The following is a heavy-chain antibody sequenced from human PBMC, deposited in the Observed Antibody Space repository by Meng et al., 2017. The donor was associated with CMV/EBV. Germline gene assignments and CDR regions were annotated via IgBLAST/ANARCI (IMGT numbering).Heavy chain of an antibody. CDR2: IIRILGIA. CDR1: GGTFSCYV. CDR3: ARAQISITMIVGRSWFDP. V-gene: IGHV1-69*10. D-gene: IGHD3-22*01. J-gene: IGHJ5*02. Sequence: GGTFSCYVIGWGRQARGEGLGWMGGIIRILGIANDAQRFQGRVTITADKSTSTAYMELSSLRSEDTSVYYCARAQISITMIVGRSWFDPWGQGTLVTVS.